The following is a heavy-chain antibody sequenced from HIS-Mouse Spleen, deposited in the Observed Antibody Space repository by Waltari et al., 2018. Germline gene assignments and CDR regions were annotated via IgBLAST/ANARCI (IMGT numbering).Heavy chain of an antibody. Sequence: LSCAASGFTFSDYYMSWIRQAPGKGLEWVSYISSSGSTIYYADSVKGRFTISRDNAKNSLYLQMNSLRAEDTAVYYCARADSGYDLGYYFDYWGQGTLVTVSS. CDR2: ISSSGSTI. CDR3: ARADSGYDLGYYFDY. J-gene: IGHJ4*02. CDR1: GFTFSDYY. D-gene: IGHD5-12*01. V-gene: IGHV3-11*01.